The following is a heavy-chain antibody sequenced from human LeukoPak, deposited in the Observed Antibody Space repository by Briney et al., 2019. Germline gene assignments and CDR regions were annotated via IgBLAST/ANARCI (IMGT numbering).Heavy chain of an antibody. V-gene: IGHV1-2*04. J-gene: IGHJ4*02. Sequence: ASVKVSCKASGYTLTGYYMHWVRQAPGQGLEWMGWINPKSGGTNYAQNFQGWVTMTRDTSISTAYMELSRLRSDDTAVHYCARGGIVGAPSSFFDWGQGTLVTVSS. CDR2: INPKSGGT. CDR3: ARGGIVGAPSSFFD. D-gene: IGHD1-26*01. CDR1: GYTLTGYY.